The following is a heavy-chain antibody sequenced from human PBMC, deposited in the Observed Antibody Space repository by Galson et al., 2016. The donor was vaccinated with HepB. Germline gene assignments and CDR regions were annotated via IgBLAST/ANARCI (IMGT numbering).Heavy chain of an antibody. V-gene: IGHV4-4*02. D-gene: IGHD3-22*01. Sequence: SETLSLTCVVSGGSVSSGAWWSWVRQPPGRGLEWIAEIYHDGTTTYNPSLKSRVTISMDKSKSQFSLKVNSVTAADTAVYYCARDKRESTTYYYDHSGYLDHRGQGILVTVSS. CDR3: ARDKRESTTYYYDHSGYLDH. CDR2: IYHDGTT. CDR1: GGSVSSGAW. J-gene: IGHJ4*02.